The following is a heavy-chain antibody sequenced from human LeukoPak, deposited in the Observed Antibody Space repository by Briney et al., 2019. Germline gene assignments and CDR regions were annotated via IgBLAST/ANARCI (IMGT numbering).Heavy chain of an antibody. CDR2: ISGSGGST. Sequence: GGSLRLSCAASGFTFSSYGMSWVRQAPGKGLEWVSAISGSGGSTYYADSVKGRFTISRDNSKNTLYLQMNSLRAEDTAVYYCAKDMDYDSSGYYYTDNWFAPWGQGTLVTVSS. V-gene: IGHV3-23*01. CDR1: GFTFSSYG. J-gene: IGHJ5*02. CDR3: AKDMDYDSSGYYYTDNWFAP. D-gene: IGHD3-22*01.